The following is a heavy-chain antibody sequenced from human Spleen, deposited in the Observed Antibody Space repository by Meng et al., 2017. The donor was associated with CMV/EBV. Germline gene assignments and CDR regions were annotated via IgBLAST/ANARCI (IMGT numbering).Heavy chain of an antibody. D-gene: IGHD1-26*01. CDR1: GGSFSGYY. CDR2: INHSGST. Sequence: SETLSLTCAVYGGSFSGYYWSWIRQPPGKGLEWIGEINHSGSTNYNPSLKSRVTISVDTSKNHFSLKLSSVTAADTAVYYCARVGARRWFDPWGQGTLVTVSS. CDR3: ARVGARRWFDP. V-gene: IGHV4-34*01. J-gene: IGHJ5*02.